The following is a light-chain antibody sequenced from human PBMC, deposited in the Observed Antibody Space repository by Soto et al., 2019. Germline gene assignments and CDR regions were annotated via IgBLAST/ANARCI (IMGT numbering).Light chain of an antibody. Sequence: DMQLTQAPASLSASVGDRVTITCRASQGIRDALGWYQQKPGKAPKRLIYTASSLHSGVPSRFSGSGSGTEFSLIISSLQPEDFATYYCLQHTSYPQTFGQGTKLQL. CDR2: TAS. J-gene: IGKJ1*01. V-gene: IGKV1-17*01. CDR3: LQHTSYPQT. CDR1: QGIRDA.